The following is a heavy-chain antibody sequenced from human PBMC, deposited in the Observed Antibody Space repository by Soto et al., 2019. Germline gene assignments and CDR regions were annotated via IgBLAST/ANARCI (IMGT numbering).Heavy chain of an antibody. CDR1: GYTFTSYY. CDR2: INPSGDST. V-gene: IGHV1-46*01. J-gene: IGHJ6*02. CDR3: ASVSDYASRGNYYDPYGMDV. D-gene: IGHD3-22*01. Sequence: QVQLVQSGAEVKKPGASVKVYCKASGYTFTSYYMHWVRQAPGQGLEWMGIINPSGDSTTYAQKFQDRVTMTRDTSTSTVYMELSRLRSDDTAMYYCASVSDYASRGNYYDPYGMDVWGQGTTVIVSS.